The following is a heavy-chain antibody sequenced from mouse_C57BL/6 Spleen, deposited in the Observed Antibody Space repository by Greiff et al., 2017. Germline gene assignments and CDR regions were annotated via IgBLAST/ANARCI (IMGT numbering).Heavy chain of an antibody. CDR1: GYTFTSYW. CDR2: IYPSDSET. J-gene: IGHJ2*01. CDR3: ARGITTVNY. V-gene: IGHV1-61*01. D-gene: IGHD1-1*01. Sequence: QVQLQQSGAELVRPGSSVKLSCKASGYTFTSYWMDWVKQRPGQGLEWIGNIYPSDSETHYNQKFKDKATLTVDKSSSTAYMQLSSLTSEDSAVYYWARGITTVNYWGQGTTLTVSS.